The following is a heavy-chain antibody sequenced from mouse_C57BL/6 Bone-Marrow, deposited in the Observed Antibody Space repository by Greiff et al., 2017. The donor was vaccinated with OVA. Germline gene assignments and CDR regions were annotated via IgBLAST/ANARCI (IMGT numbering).Heavy chain of an antibody. CDR1: GYTFTSYW. J-gene: IGHJ3*01. CDR3: ARDGYSFAY. V-gene: IGHV1-55*01. D-gene: IGHD2-3*01. Sequence: QVQLQQPGAELVKPGASVKMSCKASGYTFTSYWITWVKQRPGQGLEWIGDIYPGSGSTNYNEKFKSKATLKLDTSSSTAYMQLSSLTSEDSAVYYCARDGYSFAYWGQGTLVTVSA. CDR2: IYPGSGST.